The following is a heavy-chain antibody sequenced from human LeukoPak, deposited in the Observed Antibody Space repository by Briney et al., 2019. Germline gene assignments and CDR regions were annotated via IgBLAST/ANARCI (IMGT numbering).Heavy chain of an antibody. CDR1: GLIFSRAT. CDR3: ARAGHCTNGICYTADFDY. Sequence: GGSLRLSCEVSGLIFSRATITWVRQVPGKGLEWVSYITGNSGTIYYADSVRGRFSVSRDNAKNSVFLQMNSLRAEDTAVYYCARAGHCTNGICYTADFDYWGQGTLVTVSS. J-gene: IGHJ4*02. D-gene: IGHD2-8*01. V-gene: IGHV3-48*04. CDR2: ITGNSGTI.